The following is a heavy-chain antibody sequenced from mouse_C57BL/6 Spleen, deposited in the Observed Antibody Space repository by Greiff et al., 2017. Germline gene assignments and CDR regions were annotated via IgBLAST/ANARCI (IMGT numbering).Heavy chain of an antibody. CDR3: ARTGDYGSSPWFAY. CDR1: GFTFSDYG. CDR2: ISSGSSTI. V-gene: IGHV5-17*01. D-gene: IGHD1-1*01. J-gene: IGHJ3*01. Sequence: DVKLVESGGGLVKPGGSLKLSCAASGFTFSDYGMHWVRQAPEKGLEWVAYISSGSSTIYYADTVKGRFTISRDNAKNTLFLQMTSLRSEDTAMYYCARTGDYGSSPWFAYWGQGTLVTVSA.